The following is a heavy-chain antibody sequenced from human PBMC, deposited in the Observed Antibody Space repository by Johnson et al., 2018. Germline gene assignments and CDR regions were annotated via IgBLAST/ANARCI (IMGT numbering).Heavy chain of an antibody. J-gene: IGHJ4*02. CDR2: SNNDGRTS. CDR1: GFTFSSYW. CDR3: ERGGWGGAKPDS. D-gene: IGHD3-16*01. V-gene: IGHV3-74*03. Sequence: VQLQESGGGLVQPGGSLRLSCAASGFTFSSYWMHWVRQAPGEGLVWVAFSNNDGRTSAYADSVKGRFTMSRDNAKNTVHLQMNSLRAGDTAVYYCERGGWGGAKPDSGGQGTLVTVSS.